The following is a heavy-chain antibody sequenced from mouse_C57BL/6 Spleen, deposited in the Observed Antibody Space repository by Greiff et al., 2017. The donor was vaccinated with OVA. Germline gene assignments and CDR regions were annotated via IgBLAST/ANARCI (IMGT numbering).Heavy chain of an antibody. V-gene: IGHV1-76*01. Sequence: QVQLQQSGAELVRPGASVKLSCKASGYTFTDYYINWVKQRPGQGLEWIARIYPGSGNTYYNEKFKGKATLTAEKSSSTAYMQLSSLTSEDSAVYFCARGVYDYDWFAYWGQGTLVTVSA. J-gene: IGHJ3*01. CDR1: GYTFTDYY. CDR2: IYPGSGNT. D-gene: IGHD2-4*01. CDR3: ARGVYDYDWFAY.